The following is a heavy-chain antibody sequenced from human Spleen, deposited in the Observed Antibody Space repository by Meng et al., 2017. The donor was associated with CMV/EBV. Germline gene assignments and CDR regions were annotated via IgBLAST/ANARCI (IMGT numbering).Heavy chain of an antibody. CDR1: GGSITSGGFY. J-gene: IGHJ2*01. V-gene: IGHV4-31*03. CDR2: IYHTGIT. CDR3: ARDRGWYWYFDL. Sequence: CLVSGGSITSGGFYWNWIRQLPGKGLEWIGYIYHTGITYYNPSLENRLTLSVDTSKNQISLNLSSVTAADTAVYYCARDRGWYWYFDLWGRGTLVTVSS.